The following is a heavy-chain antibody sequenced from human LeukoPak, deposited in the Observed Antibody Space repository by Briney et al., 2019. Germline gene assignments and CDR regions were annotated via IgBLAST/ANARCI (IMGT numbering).Heavy chain of an antibody. CDR1: GFTFSSYS. D-gene: IGHD6-13*01. J-gene: IGHJ4*02. CDR3: AREGIAAAGTGGDY. CDR2: ISSSSSYI. Sequence: PGGSLGLSCAASGFTFSSYSMNWVRQAPGKGLEWVSSISSSSSYIYYADSVKGRFTISRDNAKNSLYLQMNSLRAEDTAVYYCAREGIAAAGTGGDYWGQGTLVTVSS. V-gene: IGHV3-21*01.